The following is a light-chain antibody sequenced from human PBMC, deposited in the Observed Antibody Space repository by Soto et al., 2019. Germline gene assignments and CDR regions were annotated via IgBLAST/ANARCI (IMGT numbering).Light chain of an antibody. CDR2: DVS. CDR1: SSDIGGFDY. Sequence: QSVLTQPASVPGSPGQSITISCTGTSSDIGGFDYVSWYQQHPGKAPKLIISDVSDRPSGISHRFSGSKSDNTASLTISGLQAEDEADYYCSSFSTGSSPVLFGGGTKLTVL. J-gene: IGLJ2*01. CDR3: SSFSTGSSPVL. V-gene: IGLV2-14*01.